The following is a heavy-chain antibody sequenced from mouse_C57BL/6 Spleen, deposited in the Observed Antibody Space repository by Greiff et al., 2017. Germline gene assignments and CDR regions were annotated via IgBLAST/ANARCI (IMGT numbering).Heavy chain of an antibody. J-gene: IGHJ2*01. CDR1: GYTFTSYN. CDR3: ARNGYYDSFGY. CDR2: INPNDGGT. Sequence: EVQLQQSGAELVKPGASVKMSCKASGYTFTSYNMHWVKQSPEKSLEWVGNINPNDGGTNYNQKFKGKSTLTVNKSCNTAYMELRSLTSEDSAVYYCARNGYYDSFGYWGQGTTLTVSS. V-gene: IGHV1-22*01. D-gene: IGHD2-3*01.